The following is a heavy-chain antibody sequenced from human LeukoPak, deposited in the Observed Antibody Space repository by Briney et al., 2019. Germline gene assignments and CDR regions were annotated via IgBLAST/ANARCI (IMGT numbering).Heavy chain of an antibody. CDR3: ARHTQQWLVKGVFDY. Sequence: SETLSLTCAVSGYSISSGYYWGWIRQPPGKGLEWIGGIYYSGSTYYNPSLKSRVTISVDTSKNQFSLKLSSVTAADTAVYYCARHTQQWLVKGVFDYWGQGTLVTVSS. CDR1: GYSISSGYY. D-gene: IGHD6-19*01. J-gene: IGHJ4*02. CDR2: IYYSGST. V-gene: IGHV4-38-2*01.